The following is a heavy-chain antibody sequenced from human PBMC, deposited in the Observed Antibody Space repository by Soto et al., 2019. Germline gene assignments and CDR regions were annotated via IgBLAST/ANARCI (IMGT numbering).Heavy chain of an antibody. Sequence: SPTLSLTCAISGDSVSSNSAAWNWIRQSPSRGLEWLGRTYYRSKWYNDYAVSVKSRITINPDTSKNQFSLQLNSVTPEDTAVYYCARDRGDYGDYGIYYYYGMDVWGQGTTVTVSS. J-gene: IGHJ6*02. D-gene: IGHD4-17*01. CDR3: ARDRGDYGDYGIYYYYGMDV. CDR1: GDSVSSNSAA. CDR2: TYYRSKWYN. V-gene: IGHV6-1*01.